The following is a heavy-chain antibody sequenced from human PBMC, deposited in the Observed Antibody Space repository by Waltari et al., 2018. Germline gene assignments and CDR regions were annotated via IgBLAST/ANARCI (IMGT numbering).Heavy chain of an antibody. CDR3: ATEVLMRQFYCSSTSCYMVY. J-gene: IGHJ4*02. CDR2: VDPEDGET. V-gene: IGHV1-69-2*01. CDR1: GYTFTDYY. Sequence: EVQLVQSGAEVKKPGATVKISCKASGYTFTDYYMHWVQPAPGKGLEWMGRVDPEDGETIYAEKFQGRVTITADTSTDTAYMELSSLRSEDTAVYYCATEVLMRQFYCSSTSCYMVYWGQGTLVTVSS. D-gene: IGHD2-2*02.